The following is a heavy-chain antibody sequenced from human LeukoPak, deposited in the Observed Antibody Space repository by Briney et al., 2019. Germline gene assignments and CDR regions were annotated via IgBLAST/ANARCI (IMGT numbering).Heavy chain of an antibody. V-gene: IGHV3-30*02. CDR1: GFTFSSYG. Sequence: PGGSLRLSCAASGFTFSSYGMHWVRQAPGKGLEWVAFIRYDGSNKYYADSVKGRLTISRDNSKNTLYLQMNSLRAEDTAVYYCAKDYGSGSYYPYYFDYWGQGTLVTVSS. CDR2: IRYDGSNK. J-gene: IGHJ4*02. D-gene: IGHD3-10*01. CDR3: AKDYGSGSYYPYYFDY.